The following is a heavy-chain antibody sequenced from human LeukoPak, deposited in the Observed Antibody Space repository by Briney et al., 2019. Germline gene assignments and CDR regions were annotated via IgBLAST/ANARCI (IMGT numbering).Heavy chain of an antibody. CDR3: ARDGDYYYMDV. V-gene: IGHV3-48*01. J-gene: IGHJ6*03. D-gene: IGHD3-16*01. CDR2: ISSSSSTI. Sequence: GGSLRLSCAASGFTFSSYSMNWVRQAPGKGLEWVSYISSSSSTIYYADSVKGRFTISRDNAKNSLYLQMNSLRAKDTAVYYCARDGDYYYMDVWGKGTTVTVSS. CDR1: GFTFSSYS.